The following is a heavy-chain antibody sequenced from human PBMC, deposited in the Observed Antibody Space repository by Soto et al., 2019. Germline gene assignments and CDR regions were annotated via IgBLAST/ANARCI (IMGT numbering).Heavy chain of an antibody. CDR2: IIPSFGTA. Sequence: QVQLVQSGAEVKKPGSSVKVSCKASGGTFSSYAISWLRQAPGQGLEWMGGIIPSFGTANYAQKFKGRVTITADESTSTAYMELSSLSSEDTAVYYCAGAEEQLDSIPFDYWGQGTLVTVSS. V-gene: IGHV1-69*01. D-gene: IGHD6-6*01. CDR1: GGTFSSYA. J-gene: IGHJ4*02. CDR3: AGAEEQLDSIPFDY.